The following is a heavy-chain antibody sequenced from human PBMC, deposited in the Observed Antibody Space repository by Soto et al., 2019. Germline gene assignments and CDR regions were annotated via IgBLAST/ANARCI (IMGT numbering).Heavy chain of an antibody. CDR1: GFSFSRYD. V-gene: IGHV3-13*01. Sequence: EVQLVESGGGLVQPGGSLRLSCGASGFSFSRYDMHWVRQASGKGLEWVSAIGTAGDTYYAGSVKGRFTISRENAKNSLYLQRNSLRAGDTAVYYCARETTDQGGIDYWGQGTLVTVSS. J-gene: IGHJ4*02. CDR2: IGTAGDT. CDR3: ARETTDQGGIDY. D-gene: IGHD4-17*01.